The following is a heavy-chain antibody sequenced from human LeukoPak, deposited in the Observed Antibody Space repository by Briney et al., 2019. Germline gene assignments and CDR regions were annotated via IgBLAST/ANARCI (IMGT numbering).Heavy chain of an antibody. V-gene: IGHV4-59*08. CDR2: IYYSGST. CDR1: GGSISSYY. Sequence: PSETLSLTCTVSGGSISSYYWSWIRQPPGKGLEWIGYIYYSGSTNYNPSLKSRVTISVDTSKNRFSLKLSSVTAADTAVYYCARQGGYYDSSGYYTVIDIWGQGTMVTVSS. D-gene: IGHD3-22*01. J-gene: IGHJ3*02. CDR3: ARQGGYYDSSGYYTVIDI.